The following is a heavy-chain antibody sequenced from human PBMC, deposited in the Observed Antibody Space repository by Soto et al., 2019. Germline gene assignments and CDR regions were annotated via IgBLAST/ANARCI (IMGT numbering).Heavy chain of an antibody. Sequence: SETLSLTCTVSGGSISSYYWSWIRQPPGKGLEWIGYIYYSGSTNYNPSLKSRVTISVDTSKNQFSLKLSSVTAADTAVYYCARERVTMVRGVIITQRTYYMDVWGKGTTVTVSS. J-gene: IGHJ6*03. D-gene: IGHD3-10*01. CDR1: GGSISSYY. V-gene: IGHV4-59*01. CDR3: ARERVTMVRGVIITQRTYYMDV. CDR2: IYYSGST.